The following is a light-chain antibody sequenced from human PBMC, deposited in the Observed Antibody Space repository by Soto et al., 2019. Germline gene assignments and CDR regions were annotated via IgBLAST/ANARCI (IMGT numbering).Light chain of an antibody. J-gene: IGLJ1*01. CDR1: SSDFGGYNY. V-gene: IGLV2-11*01. CDR3: CSYACSFTPSSV. Sequence: QAGLTQACSGSGSPGQSVTLSCPGTSSDFGGYNYVSWYQQHPGKAPKVMIYDVSKRPSGVPDRFSGSKSGNTASLTISGLQAEDEAVYYCCSYACSFTPSSVFGPAT. CDR2: DVS.